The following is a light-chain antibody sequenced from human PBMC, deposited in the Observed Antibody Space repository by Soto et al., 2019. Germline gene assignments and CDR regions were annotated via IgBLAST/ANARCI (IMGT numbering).Light chain of an antibody. CDR3: QQRSKWPLT. V-gene: IGKV3D-20*02. J-gene: IGKJ4*01. CDR1: QSVSNNY. CDR2: GAS. Sequence: EIVMTQSPATLSVSPGERATLSCRASQSVSNNYLAWYQQKPGQAPRLLIYGASNRATGIPDRFSGSGSGTDFTLTISSLEPEDFAVYYCQQRSKWPLTFGGGTKVDIK.